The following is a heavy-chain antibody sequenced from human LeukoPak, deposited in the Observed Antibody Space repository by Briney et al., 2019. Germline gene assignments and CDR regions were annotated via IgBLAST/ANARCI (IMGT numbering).Heavy chain of an antibody. J-gene: IGHJ5*02. Sequence: PSETLSLTCTVSGGSISSGDYYWSWIRQPPGKGLEWIGYIYYSGSTYYNPSLKSRVTISVDTSKNQFSLKLSSVTAADTAVYYCAREKTRYSSSDWFDPWGQGTLVTVSS. CDR3: AREKTRYSSSDWFDP. D-gene: IGHD6-6*01. CDR1: GGSISSGDYY. V-gene: IGHV4-30-4*08. CDR2: IYYSGST.